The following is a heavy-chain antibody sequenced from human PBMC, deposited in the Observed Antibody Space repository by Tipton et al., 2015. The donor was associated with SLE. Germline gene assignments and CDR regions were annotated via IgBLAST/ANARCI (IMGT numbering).Heavy chain of an antibody. J-gene: IGHJ5*02. V-gene: IGHV3-30-3*02. Sequence: LEWVAVILLDGSNQYYADSVKGRFTISRDNSKNTLYLQMNSLRAEDTAVYYCAKVRAAAGIPWFDPWGQGTLVTVSS. D-gene: IGHD6-13*01. CDR3: AKVRAAAGIPWFDP. CDR2: ILLDGSNQ.